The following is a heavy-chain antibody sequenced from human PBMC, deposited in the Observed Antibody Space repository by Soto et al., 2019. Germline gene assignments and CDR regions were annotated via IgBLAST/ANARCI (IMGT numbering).Heavy chain of an antibody. D-gene: IGHD6-19*01. V-gene: IGHV3-23*01. J-gene: IGHJ4*02. CDR2: ISGRGDST. Sequence: GGSLRLSCAASGFRFSNYAMSWVRQAPGKGLEWVSAISGRGDSTYYADSVKGRFTISRDNSKNTLYLQMNSLRAEDTAVYYCAKNRSGKYSSGWYYFDYWGQGTLVTVSS. CDR1: GFRFSNYA. CDR3: AKNRSGKYSSGWYYFDY.